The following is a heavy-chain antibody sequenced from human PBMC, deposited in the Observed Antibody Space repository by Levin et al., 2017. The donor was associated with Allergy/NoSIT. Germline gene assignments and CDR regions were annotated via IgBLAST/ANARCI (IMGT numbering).Heavy chain of an antibody. J-gene: IGHJ4*02. D-gene: IGHD3-10*01. V-gene: IGHV4-59*01. CDR3: ARYGSGNYARFDY. CDR2: IYNSGST. CDR1: GGSISGYN. Sequence: SETLSLTCTVSGGSISGYNWSWIRQPQGKGLEWIGYIYNSGSTKYNPTLKIRVTISVDTSKNQFSLKLSSVTAADTAVYYCARYGSGNYARFDYWGQGTLVTVSS.